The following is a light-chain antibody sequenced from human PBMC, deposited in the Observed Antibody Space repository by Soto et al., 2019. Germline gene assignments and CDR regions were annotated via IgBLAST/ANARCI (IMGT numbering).Light chain of an antibody. Sequence: EIVLTQSPGTLSLSPGERATPSCGASQTVSNSYLAWYQQKPGQAPRLLIYGASSRATDIPDRFSGSGSGTDFTLTISSLEPEDFAVYYCQQRSNWPLNFGGGTKVDIK. CDR3: QQRSNWPLN. CDR2: GAS. CDR1: QTVSNSY. J-gene: IGKJ4*01. V-gene: IGKV3D-20*02.